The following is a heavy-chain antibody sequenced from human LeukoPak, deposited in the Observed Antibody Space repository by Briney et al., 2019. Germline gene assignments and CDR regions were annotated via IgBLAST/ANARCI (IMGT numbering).Heavy chain of an antibody. CDR3: ANSAGQLWFFLDY. Sequence: PGGSLRLSCAASGFTLSSYAMSWVRQAPGKGLEWVSAISGSGGSTYYADSVKGRFTISRDNSKNTLYLQMNSLRAEDTAVYYCANSAGQLWFFLDYWGQGTLVTVSS. V-gene: IGHV3-23*01. J-gene: IGHJ4*02. CDR1: GFTLSSYA. D-gene: IGHD5-18*01. CDR2: ISGSGGST.